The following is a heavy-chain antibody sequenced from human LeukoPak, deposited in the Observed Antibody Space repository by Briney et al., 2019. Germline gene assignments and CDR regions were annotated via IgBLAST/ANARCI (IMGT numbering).Heavy chain of an antibody. V-gene: IGHV1-46*01. CDR1: GYTFTSYY. D-gene: IGHD3-3*01. J-gene: IGHJ4*02. Sequence: ASVKVSCKASGYTFTSYYMHWVRQAPGQGLEWMGIINLSGGSTSYAQKFQGRVTMTRDTSTSTVYMELSSLRSEDTAVYYCARVRFLEWSLYYFDYWGQGALVTISS. CDR2: INLSGGST. CDR3: ARVRFLEWSLYYFDY.